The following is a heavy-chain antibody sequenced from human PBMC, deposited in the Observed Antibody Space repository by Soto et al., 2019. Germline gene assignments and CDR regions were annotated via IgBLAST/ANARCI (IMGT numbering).Heavy chain of an antibody. Sequence: QVQLQQSGPGLVKPSETLSLTCTVSSGPTSSHNWGWIRQPPGRGLEWIGYVYNTGGTSYNPTLSSRVTISADTSTTNISLTLSSVPAADTAVYYCVSQGIGPLHGLVDVWGQGTTVSVSS. J-gene: IGHJ6*02. CDR3: VSQGIGPLHGLVDV. V-gene: IGHV4-59*08. CDR2: VYNTGGT. CDR1: SGPTSSHN. D-gene: IGHD3-10*01.